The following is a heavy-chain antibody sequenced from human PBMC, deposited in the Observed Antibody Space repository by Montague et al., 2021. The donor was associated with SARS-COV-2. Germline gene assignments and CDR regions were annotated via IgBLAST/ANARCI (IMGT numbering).Heavy chain of an antibody. J-gene: IGHJ4*02. CDR1: GFTFSQYP. D-gene: IGHD2-15*01. CDR2: IGARGDST. CDR3: ASAYILNKWYEAY. V-gene: IGHV3-23*01. Sequence: SPRLSCAASGFTFSQYPMHWVRQAPGKGLEWVSSIGARGDSTYYADSVKGRFTVSRDNSKSTLYLQMNSLRREDTAVYYCASAYILNKWYEAYWGQGTLVTVSS.